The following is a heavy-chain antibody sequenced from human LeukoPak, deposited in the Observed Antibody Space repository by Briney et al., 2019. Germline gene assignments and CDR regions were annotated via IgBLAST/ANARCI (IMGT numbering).Heavy chain of an antibody. CDR3: TRGCSGGSCSRDAMDV. V-gene: IGHV5-51*01. D-gene: IGHD2-15*01. CDR2: IFPIDSET. J-gene: IGHJ6*02. Sequence: GESLKISCMASGYSFSSDWIAWVRQMPGKGLEWMGIIFPIDSETTYSPSFQGQVTISADKSISTAYLQWSSLKASDTAMYYCTRGCSGGSCSRDAMDVWGQGTMVTVSS. CDR1: GYSFSSDW.